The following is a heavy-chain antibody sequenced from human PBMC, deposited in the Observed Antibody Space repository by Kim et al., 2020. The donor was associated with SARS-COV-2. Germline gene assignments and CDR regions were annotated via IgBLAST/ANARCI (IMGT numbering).Heavy chain of an antibody. D-gene: IGHD3-10*01. CDR2: ISSDGSSA. Sequence: GGSLRLSCAASGFTFSSYYMHWVRQAPGKGLVWVSRISSDGSSALYADSVKGRFTISRDNAKNTLYLQMNSLRDEDTAVYYCVRVSSYWHFDLWGRGTLV. V-gene: IGHV3-74*01. J-gene: IGHJ2*01. CDR3: VRVSSYWHFDL. CDR1: GFTFSSYY.